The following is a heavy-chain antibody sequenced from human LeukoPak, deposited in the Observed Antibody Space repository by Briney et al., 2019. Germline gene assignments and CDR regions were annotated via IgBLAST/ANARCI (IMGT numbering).Heavy chain of an antibody. V-gene: IGHV4-39*01. Sequence: PSETLSLTCTVSGGSIRSSYYYWGWIRQPPGKGLEWTGSIYDSGSTYYNPSLKSRVTISVDTSKNQFSLKLNSVTAADTAVYYCARRVVGDSGNWFDPWGQGTLVTVSS. CDR1: GGSIRSSYYY. D-gene: IGHD4-17*01. J-gene: IGHJ5*02. CDR3: ARRVVGDSGNWFDP. CDR2: IYDSGST.